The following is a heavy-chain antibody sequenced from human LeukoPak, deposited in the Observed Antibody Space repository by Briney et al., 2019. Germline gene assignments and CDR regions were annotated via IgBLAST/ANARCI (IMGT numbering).Heavy chain of an antibody. D-gene: IGHD6-13*01. CDR1: GFTFSSYG. CDR2: ISYDGSNK. CDR3: AKDPTYSSSWCDY. V-gene: IGHV3-30*18. J-gene: IGHJ4*02. Sequence: PGGSLRLSCAASGFTFSSYGMHWVRQAPGKGLEWVAVISYDGSNKYYADSVKGRFTISRDNSKNTLYLQMNSLRAEDTAVYYCAKDPTYSSSWCDYWGQGTLVTVSS.